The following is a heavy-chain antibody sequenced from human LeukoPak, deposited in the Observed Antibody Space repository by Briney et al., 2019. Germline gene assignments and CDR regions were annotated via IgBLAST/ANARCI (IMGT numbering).Heavy chain of an antibody. Sequence: ASVKVSCKASRGTFRTYAISWVRQAPGQGLEWMGRIIPILDIANYAQKFQGRVTIIADKSTSTAYMELSSLRSEDTAVYYCARGFDYYDSSGYHPPDVWGQGTTVTVSS. CDR3: ARGFDYYDSSGYHPPDV. J-gene: IGHJ6*02. V-gene: IGHV1-69*04. D-gene: IGHD3-22*01. CDR2: IIPILDIA. CDR1: RGTFRTYA.